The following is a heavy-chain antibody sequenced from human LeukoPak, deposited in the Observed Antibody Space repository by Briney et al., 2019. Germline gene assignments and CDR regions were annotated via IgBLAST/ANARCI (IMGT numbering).Heavy chain of an antibody. CDR1: GFTFSSCG. CDR2: IGPTGTDK. Sequence: PGGSLRLSCAASGFTFSSCGFNWVRQAPGKGLEWVSSIGPTGTDKYYADSVRGRFTISRDNAKNSMYLQMDSLRDEDTAVYYCATETIGRHYDYWGQGTLLTVSS. CDR3: ATETIGRHYDY. J-gene: IGHJ4*02. D-gene: IGHD1-14*01. V-gene: IGHV3-21*01.